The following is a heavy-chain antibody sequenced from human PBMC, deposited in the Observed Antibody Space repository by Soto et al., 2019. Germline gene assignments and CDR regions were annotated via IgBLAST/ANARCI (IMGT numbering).Heavy chain of an antibody. D-gene: IGHD2-8*01. CDR1: GYTFTNYA. V-gene: IGHV1-3*01. Sequence: ASVKVSCKASGYTFTNYAMHWVRQAPGQRLEWMGWINAGNGNTKYSQKFQGRVTINPDTSNNQLSLHLNSVTPDDTAVYYCARLIGNSWLDSWGQGTLVTVSS. CDR2: INAGNGNT. J-gene: IGHJ5*01. CDR3: ARLIGNSWLDS.